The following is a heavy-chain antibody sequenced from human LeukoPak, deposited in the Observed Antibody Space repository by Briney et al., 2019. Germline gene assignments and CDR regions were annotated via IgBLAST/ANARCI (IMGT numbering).Heavy chain of an antibody. CDR1: GLTVSSNF. J-gene: IGHJ6*03. V-gene: IGHV3-53*01. CDR2: IYGGGST. CDR3: ARDGYSSSMLLPPTYYYYYMDV. Sequence: GGSLRLSCAATGLTVSSNFMSWVRQAPGKGLEWVSVIYGGGSTYYADSVKGRFTISRDTPKNTLYLQMNSLRAEDTAVYYCARDGYSSSMLLPPTYYYYYMDVWGKGTTVTVSS. D-gene: IGHD6-6*01.